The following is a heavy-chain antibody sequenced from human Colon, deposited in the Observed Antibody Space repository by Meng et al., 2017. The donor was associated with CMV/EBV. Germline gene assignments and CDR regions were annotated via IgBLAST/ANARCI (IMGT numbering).Heavy chain of an antibody. Sequence: SQTLSLTCVISGDSVSSNSVGWNWIRQSPSRGLEWLGRTYYRSRWLHDYALSVKSRIIINADTSTNQFSLHLSSVTPEDTAVYYCARRQTSGWYYFDSWGQGTLVTVSS. J-gene: IGHJ4*02. CDR2: TYYRSRWLH. V-gene: IGHV6-1*01. CDR3: ARRQTSGWYYFDS. D-gene: IGHD6-19*01. CDR1: GDSVSSNSVG.